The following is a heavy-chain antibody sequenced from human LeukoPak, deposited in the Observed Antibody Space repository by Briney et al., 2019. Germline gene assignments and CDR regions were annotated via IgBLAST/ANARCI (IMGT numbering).Heavy chain of an antibody. CDR3: VSHLSAGRPAFDI. D-gene: IGHD2-15*01. V-gene: IGHV4-59*08. Sequence: SETLSLTCTVSGGSINSYYWSWIRQPPGKGLEWIGYIYYSGSTNYNPSLKSRVTISVDTSNNKFSLQLTSLTAADTAVYYCVSHLSAGRPAFDIWGQGTMVTVSS. J-gene: IGHJ3*02. CDR2: IYYSGST. CDR1: GGSINSYY.